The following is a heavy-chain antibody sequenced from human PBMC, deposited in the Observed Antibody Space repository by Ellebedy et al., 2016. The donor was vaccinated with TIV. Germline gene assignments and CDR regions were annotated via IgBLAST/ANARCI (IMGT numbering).Heavy chain of an antibody. CDR3: ARDGYYDSSGYFDY. CDR1: GGSISSYY. D-gene: IGHD3-22*01. J-gene: IGHJ4*02. CDR2: IYTSGST. Sequence: MPSETLSLTCTVSGGSISSYYWSWIRQPAGKGLEWIGRIYTSGSTNYNPSLKSRVIMSVDTSKNQFSLKLSSVTAADTAVYYCARDGYYDSSGYFDYWGQGTLVTVSS. V-gene: IGHV4-4*07.